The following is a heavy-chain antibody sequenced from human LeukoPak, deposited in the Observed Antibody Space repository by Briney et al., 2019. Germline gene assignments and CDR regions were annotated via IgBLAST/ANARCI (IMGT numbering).Heavy chain of an antibody. CDR2: IYSGGST. Sequence: PGGSLRLSCAASGFTVSSSYMTWVRQAPGKGLKWVSVIYSGGSTHYAGSVKGRFTISRDNSKNTVYLQMNSLRAEDTAVYHCARAPYSSSWYFDYWGQGTLVTVSS. CDR1: GFTVSSSY. V-gene: IGHV3-66*01. CDR3: ARAPYSSSWYFDY. D-gene: IGHD6-13*01. J-gene: IGHJ4*02.